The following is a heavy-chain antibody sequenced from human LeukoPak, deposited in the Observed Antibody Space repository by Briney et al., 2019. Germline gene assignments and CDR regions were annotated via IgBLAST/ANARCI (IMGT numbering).Heavy chain of an antibody. D-gene: IGHD3-10*01. J-gene: IGHJ5*02. Sequence: ASVKVSCKASGYTFTGYYMHWVRQAPGQGLEWMGWINPNSGGTNYAQKFQGRVTMTRDTSISTAYMELSRLRSDDTAVYYCARDARITTVREDNWFDPWGQGTLVTVSS. CDR3: ARDARITTVREDNWFDP. CDR1: GYTFTGYY. V-gene: IGHV1-2*02. CDR2: INPNSGGT.